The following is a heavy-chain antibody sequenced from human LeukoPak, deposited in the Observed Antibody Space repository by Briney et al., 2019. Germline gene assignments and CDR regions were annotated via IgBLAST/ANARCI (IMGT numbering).Heavy chain of an antibody. CDR1: GFSFSSYS. V-gene: IGHV3-48*01. D-gene: IGHD5-12*01. Sequence: GGSLRLSCAASGFSFSSYSMNWVRQAPGKGLEWVPFITTSSTTKDYADSVKGRFTISRDNAENSLYLQMNSLRAEDTAVYYCARVRGGYHSDYWGQGTLVTVSS. CDR2: ITTSSTTK. CDR3: ARVRGGYHSDY. J-gene: IGHJ4*02.